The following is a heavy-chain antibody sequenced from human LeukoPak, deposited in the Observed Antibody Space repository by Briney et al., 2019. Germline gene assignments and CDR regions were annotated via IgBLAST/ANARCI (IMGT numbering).Heavy chain of an antibody. CDR3: ARPGDGGYVYFDY. J-gene: IGHJ4*02. V-gene: IGHV5-10-1*01. D-gene: IGHD5-12*01. CDR2: IDPTWSDT. CDR1: GYSFTTYW. Sequence: KHGEALNISCKGYGYSFTTYWISWVRQRPGKGVEWRGRIDPTWSDTNYSPCFQRHVTFPAEYYISTVYLHERSVNGSDTAMFFCARPGDGGYVYFDYWDQGTLVTVSS.